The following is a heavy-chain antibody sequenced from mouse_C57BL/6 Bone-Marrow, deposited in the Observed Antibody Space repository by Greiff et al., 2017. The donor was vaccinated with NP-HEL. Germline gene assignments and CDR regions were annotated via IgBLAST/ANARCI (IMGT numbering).Heavy chain of an antibody. CDR2: IDPSDSYT. CDR1: GYTFTSYW. V-gene: IGHV1-50*01. J-gene: IGHJ2*01. D-gene: IGHD3-2*02. Sequence: QVQLQQPGAELVKPGASVKLSCKASGYTFTSYWMQWVKQRPGQGLEWIGEIDPSDSYTNYNQKFKGKATLTVDTSSSTAYMQLSSLTSEDSAVYYCARDSSGWDYWGKGTTLTVSS. CDR3: ARDSSGWDY.